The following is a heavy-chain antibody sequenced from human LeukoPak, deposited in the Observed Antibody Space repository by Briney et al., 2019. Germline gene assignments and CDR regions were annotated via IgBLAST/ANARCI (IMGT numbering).Heavy chain of an antibody. CDR2: INPNSGGT. CDR1: GYTFTGYY. Sequence: ASVKVSCKASGYTFTGYYMHWVRQAPGQGLEWMGWINPNSGGTNYAQKFQGRVTMTRDTSISTAYMELSRLRSDDTAVYYCASHPKLRFLEWLIKPLDYWGQGTLVTVSS. V-gene: IGHV1-2*02. J-gene: IGHJ4*02. D-gene: IGHD3-3*01. CDR3: ASHPKLRFLEWLIKPLDY.